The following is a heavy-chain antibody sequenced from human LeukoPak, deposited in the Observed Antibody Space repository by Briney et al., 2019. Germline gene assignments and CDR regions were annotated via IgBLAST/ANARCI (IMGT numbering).Heavy chain of an antibody. V-gene: IGHV4-61*01. CDR3: ARTKRGYSYGGLDY. CDR2: IYYSGST. J-gene: IGHJ4*02. D-gene: IGHD5-18*01. CDR1: GGSVSSGSYY. Sequence: ETLSLTCTVSGGSVSSGSYYWSWIRQPPGKGLEWIGYIYYSGSTNYNPSLKSRVTISVDTSKNQFSLKLSSVTAADTAVYYCARTKRGYSYGGLDYWGQGTLVTVSS.